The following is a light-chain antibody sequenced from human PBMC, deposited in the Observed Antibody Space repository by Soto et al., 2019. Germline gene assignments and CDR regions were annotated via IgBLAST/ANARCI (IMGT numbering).Light chain of an antibody. J-gene: IGKJ2*01. CDR1: QSISYN. Sequence: EIVLTQSPATLSLPPGERATLSCRASQSISYNLAWYQQKSGQAPRLLIYDASNRATGVPARFSGSGSGTDFTLTISSLEPEDFAVYYCQQRGDWPLYTFGQGSRLEIK. CDR3: QQRGDWPLYT. V-gene: IGKV3-11*01. CDR2: DAS.